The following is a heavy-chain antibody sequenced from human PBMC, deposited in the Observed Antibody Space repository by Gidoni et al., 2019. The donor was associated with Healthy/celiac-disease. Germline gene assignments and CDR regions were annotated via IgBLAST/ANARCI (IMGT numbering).Heavy chain of an antibody. D-gene: IGHD5-12*01. CDR2: IYYSGST. CDR3: ASEYIVATGGWFDP. V-gene: IGHV4-39*01. Sequence: QLQLQESGPGLVKPSETLSLTCTVSGGSHSSSSYYWGWIRQPPGKGLGWIGSIYYSGSTYYNPSLKSRVTISVDTSKNQFSLKLSSVTAADTAVYYCASEYIVATGGWFDPWGQGTLVTVSS. CDR1: GGSHSSSSYY. J-gene: IGHJ5*02.